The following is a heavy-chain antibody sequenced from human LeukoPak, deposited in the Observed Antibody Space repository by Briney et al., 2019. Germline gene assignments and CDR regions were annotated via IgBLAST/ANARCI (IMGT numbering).Heavy chain of an antibody. Sequence: PPETLSLTCTVAGGGISTYYWNWIRQTPGKGLEWVGHIANGATDYNPSLKSRAIISVDTSKNQISLRLTSVTAADTAVYHCARDKAHSYGYYFDPLGPGTLVLVSS. CDR3: ARDKAHSYGYYFDP. D-gene: IGHD3-10*01. CDR2: IANGAT. CDR1: GGGISTYY. V-gene: IGHV4-4*08. J-gene: IGHJ4*02.